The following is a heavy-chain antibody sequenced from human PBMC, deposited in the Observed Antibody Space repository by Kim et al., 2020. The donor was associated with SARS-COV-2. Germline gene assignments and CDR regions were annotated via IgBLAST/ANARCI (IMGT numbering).Heavy chain of an antibody. D-gene: IGHD2-2*01. V-gene: IGHV3-48*02. J-gene: IGHJ2*01. Sequence: AESVKGRVTIARDNAKNSLYLEMNSRRDEDTAVYYCAGGSCSRTSCATDLWGRGTLVTASS. CDR3: AGGSCSRTSCATDL.